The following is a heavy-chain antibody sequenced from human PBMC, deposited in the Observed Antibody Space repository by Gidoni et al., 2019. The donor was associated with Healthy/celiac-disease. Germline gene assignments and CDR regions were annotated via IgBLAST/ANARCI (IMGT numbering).Heavy chain of an antibody. Sequence: EVQLVESGGGLVKPGGSLRLSCEASGFTFSSYSMNWVRQAPGKGLEWVSSIISSSSYIYYADSVKGRFTISRDNAKNSLYLQMNSLRAEDTAVYYCARADRPMGYYYGMDVWGQGTTVTVSS. D-gene: IGHD6-6*01. J-gene: IGHJ6*02. CDR1: GFTFSSYS. CDR3: ARADRPMGYYYGMDV. V-gene: IGHV3-21*01. CDR2: IISSSSYI.